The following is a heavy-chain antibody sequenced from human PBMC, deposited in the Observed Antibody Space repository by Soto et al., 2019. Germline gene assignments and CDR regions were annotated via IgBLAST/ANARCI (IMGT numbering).Heavy chain of an antibody. CDR3: ALSMTYYYDSSGSERAGNWFDP. CDR1: GGSISSGGYF. D-gene: IGHD3-22*01. CDR2: IYHSGST. J-gene: IGHJ5*02. Sequence: PSETLSLTCAVSGGSISSGGYFWSWIRQPPGKGLEWIGYIYHSGSTYYNPSLKSRVSISVDRSKNQFSLKLSSVTAADTAVYYCALSMTYYYDSSGSERAGNWFDPWGQGTLVTVSS. V-gene: IGHV4-30-2*01.